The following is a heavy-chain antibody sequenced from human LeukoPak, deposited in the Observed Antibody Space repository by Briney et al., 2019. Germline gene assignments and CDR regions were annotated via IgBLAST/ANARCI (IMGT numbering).Heavy chain of an antibody. CDR1: GFTFYNHA. CDR2: INWRGGSI. D-gene: IGHD3-16*01. V-gene: IGHV3-23*01. J-gene: IGHJ5*02. CDR3: AKVRGGNRVQRGLGWFDP. Sequence: GGSLRPSCAASGFTFYNHAMSWVRPAPGKGLEWVSGINWRGGSIYYAESVKGRFTISRDNSKNTLYLQMTSLRAEDTAVYYSAKVRGGNRVQRGLGWFDPWGQGTLVTVSS.